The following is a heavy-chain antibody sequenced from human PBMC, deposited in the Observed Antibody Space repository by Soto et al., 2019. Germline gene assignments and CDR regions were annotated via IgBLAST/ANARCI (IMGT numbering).Heavy chain of an antibody. D-gene: IGHD7-27*01. Sequence: QVQLVQSGAEVKKPGASVKVSCRASGYSFISYDIHWVRQAPGKRLEWMGIINPRGDSTRYAQKCQGRVTMTTDTTTTTVYMGQNRLRSEDTAVYYCAGGATSGELPYDYWGQGTLVTVSS. J-gene: IGHJ4*02. CDR3: AGGATSGELPYDY. CDR1: GYSFISYD. V-gene: IGHV1-46*01. CDR2: INPRGDST.